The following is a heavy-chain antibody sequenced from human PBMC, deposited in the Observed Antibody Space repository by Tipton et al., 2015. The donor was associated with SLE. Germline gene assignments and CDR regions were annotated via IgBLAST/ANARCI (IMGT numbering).Heavy chain of an antibody. V-gene: IGHV3-30*18. Sequence: RSLRLSCAASGFTFSSYGMHWVRQAPGKGLEWVAVIWYDGSNKYYADSVKGRFTISRDNSKNTLYLQMNSLRAEDTAVYYCAKDSAGYSSGWYGGYYYGMDVWGQGTTVTVSS. D-gene: IGHD6-19*01. J-gene: IGHJ6*02. CDR2: IWYDGSNK. CDR3: AKDSAGYSSGWYGGYYYGMDV. CDR1: GFTFSSYG.